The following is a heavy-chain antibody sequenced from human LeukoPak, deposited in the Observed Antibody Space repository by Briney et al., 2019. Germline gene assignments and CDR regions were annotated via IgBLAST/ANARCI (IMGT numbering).Heavy chain of an antibody. D-gene: IGHD5-18*01. CDR3: VREARGYHYTYFDY. CDR1: GFTLGSHV. Sequence: AGGSLRLSCTASGFTLGSHVMHWVRQIPGQGLEWVAAVSSGFHAFFADSVQGRFTVSREDARNSLYLQMNSLRAGDTAVYYCVREARGYHYTYFDYWGQGTLVTVSS. J-gene: IGHJ4*02. V-gene: IGHV3-13*01. CDR2: VSSGFHA.